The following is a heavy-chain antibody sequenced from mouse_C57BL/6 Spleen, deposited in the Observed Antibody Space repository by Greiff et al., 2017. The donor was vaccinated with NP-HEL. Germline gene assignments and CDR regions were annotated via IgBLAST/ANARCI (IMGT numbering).Heavy chain of an antibody. V-gene: IGHV1-80*01. CDR1: GYAFSSYW. J-gene: IGHJ2*01. Sequence: RVESGASVKISCKASGYAFSSYWMNWVKQRPGKGLEWIGQIYPGDGDTNYNGKFKGKVTLTADKSSSTAYMQLSSLTSEDSAVYFCARERGDYYGSSSDYWGQGTTLTVSS. D-gene: IGHD1-1*01. CDR2: IYPGDGDT. CDR3: ARERGDYYGSSSDY.